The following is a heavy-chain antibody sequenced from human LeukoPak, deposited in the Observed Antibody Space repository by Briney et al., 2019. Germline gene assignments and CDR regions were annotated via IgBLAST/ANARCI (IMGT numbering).Heavy chain of an antibody. J-gene: IGHJ4*02. Sequence: SVKVSCKASGGTFSGYAISWVRQAPGQGLEWMGGIIPIFGTANYAQKFQGRVTITADESTSTAYMELSSLRSEDTAVYYCARTRYGDYPRENYFDYWGQGTLVTVSS. D-gene: IGHD4-17*01. CDR1: GGTFSGYA. CDR3: ARTRYGDYPRENYFDY. CDR2: IIPIFGTA. V-gene: IGHV1-69*01.